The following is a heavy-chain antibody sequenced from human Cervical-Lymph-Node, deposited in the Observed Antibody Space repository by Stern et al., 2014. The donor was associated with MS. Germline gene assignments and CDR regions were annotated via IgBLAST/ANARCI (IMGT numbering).Heavy chain of an antibody. CDR3: AKVYGSGPFDY. CDR2: ISGSDGST. V-gene: IGHV3-23*04. Sequence: EVQLVESGGTLVQPGGSLRLSCAASGFTFSSYAMSLVRQAPGQGLEWVSVISGSDGSTFSADSVKGRFTISRDNSKNTLFLQMNSLRAEDTAVYYCAKVYGSGPFDYWGQGTLVTVSS. D-gene: IGHD6-19*01. J-gene: IGHJ4*02. CDR1: GFTFSSYA.